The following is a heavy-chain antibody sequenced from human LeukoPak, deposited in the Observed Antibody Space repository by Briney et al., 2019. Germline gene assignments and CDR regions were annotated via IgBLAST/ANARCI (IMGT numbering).Heavy chain of an antibody. J-gene: IGHJ6*03. V-gene: IGHV1-2*02. CDR2: INPNSGGT. CDR3: ARVARKGFWSGYSSSYYYYYMDV. D-gene: IGHD3-3*01. Sequence: ASVKVSCKASGYTFTGYYMHWVRQAPGQGLEWMGWINPNSGGTNYAQKFQGRVTMTRDTSISTAYMELRSPRSDDTAVYYCARVARKGFWSGYSSSYYYYYMDVWGKGTTVTVSS. CDR1: GYTFTGYY.